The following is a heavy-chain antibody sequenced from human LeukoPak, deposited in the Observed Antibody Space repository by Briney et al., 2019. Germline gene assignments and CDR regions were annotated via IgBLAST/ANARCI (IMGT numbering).Heavy chain of an antibody. D-gene: IGHD6-13*01. CDR1: GYTFTGYY. CDR3: ARVGIAAAPHFDY. Sequence: ASVKVSCKATGYTFTGYYMHWVRQAPGQGLEWMGWINPNSGGTNYAQKFQGWVTMTRDTSISTAYMELSRLRSDDTAVYYCARVGIAAAPHFDYWGQGTLVTVSS. CDR2: INPNSGGT. J-gene: IGHJ4*02. V-gene: IGHV1-2*04.